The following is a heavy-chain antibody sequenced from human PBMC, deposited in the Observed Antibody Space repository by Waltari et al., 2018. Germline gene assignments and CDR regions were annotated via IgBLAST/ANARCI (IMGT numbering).Heavy chain of an antibody. Sequence: QVELQQWGARFLKPSETLSPTCAVSGGSFSGYYWTWIRQPPGKGLEWIGDIDHGGSTNYKPSLWSRVTMSLDTSRGQFSLKLASVTAADMAIYYCARHFFTMTADYFDSWGQGTPVSVSS. J-gene: IGHJ4*02. V-gene: IGHV4-34*02. CDR3: ARHFFTMTADYFDS. CDR2: IDHGGST. CDR1: GGSFSGYY. D-gene: IGHD2-21*02.